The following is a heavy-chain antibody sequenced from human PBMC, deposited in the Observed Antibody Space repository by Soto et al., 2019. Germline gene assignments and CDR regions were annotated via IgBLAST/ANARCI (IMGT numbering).Heavy chain of an antibody. Sequence: GGSLRLSCAASGFTFSNYAMTWVRQAPGKGLDWVSSISGSGGSTYYADSVKGRFTISRDNSKSTLYLQMNSLRAEDTAVYYCAKDLGYCGSSSCPYYYYYYMDVWGKGTTVTVSS. CDR3: AKDLGYCGSSSCPYYYYYYMDV. V-gene: IGHV3-23*01. J-gene: IGHJ6*03. CDR2: ISGSGGST. CDR1: GFTFSNYA. D-gene: IGHD2-2*01.